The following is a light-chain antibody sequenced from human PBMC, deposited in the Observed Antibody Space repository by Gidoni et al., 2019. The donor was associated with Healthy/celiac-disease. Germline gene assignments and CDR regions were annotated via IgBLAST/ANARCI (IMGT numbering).Light chain of an antibody. Sequence: DIQMTQSPSSLPASVGDRVTITCRASQTFSRNLNWYQQKSGGAPKLLIYGASSLQSGVPSRFSGSGSGTDFTLTISSLQPEDFATYYCQQRFSSPWTFGQGTKVEIK. V-gene: IGKV1-39*01. J-gene: IGKJ1*01. CDR1: QTFSRN. CDR2: GAS. CDR3: QQRFSSPWT.